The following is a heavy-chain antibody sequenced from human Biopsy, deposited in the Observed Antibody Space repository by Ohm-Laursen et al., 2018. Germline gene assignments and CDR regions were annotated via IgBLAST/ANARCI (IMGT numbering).Heavy chain of an antibody. D-gene: IGHD2-2*01. J-gene: IGHJ5*02. V-gene: IGHV4-34*01. CDR1: GGTYSGYY. CDR3: ARFIVPSMHCSNGVCPIRWFDP. CDR2: VHHDGRA. Sequence: PPGTLSLTCAVCGGTYSGYYWSWIRQPPGKGLERIGEVHHDGRANSNPSLKSRVTISGDMSKKQFSLKLSGVTAADTAVYYCARFIVPSMHCSNGVCPIRWFDPWGQGTLVTVFS.